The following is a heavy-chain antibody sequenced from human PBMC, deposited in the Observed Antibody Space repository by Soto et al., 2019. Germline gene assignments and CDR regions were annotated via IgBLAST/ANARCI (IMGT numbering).Heavy chain of an antibody. J-gene: IGHJ4*02. V-gene: IGHV4-39*01. CDR1: GGSISSSTYY. CDR2: VYYSGST. CDR3: ARHQYYYDSSGYTLDY. Sequence: SETLSLTCTASGGSISSSTYYWGWIRQPPGKGLEWIGSVYYSGSTYYNPSLKSRVTISVDTSNNQFSLKLNSVTAADTAVYYCARHQYYYDSSGYTLDYWGQGTLVTVSS. D-gene: IGHD3-22*01.